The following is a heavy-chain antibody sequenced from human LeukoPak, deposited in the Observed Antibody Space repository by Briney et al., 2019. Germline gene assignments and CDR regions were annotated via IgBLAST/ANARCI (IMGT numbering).Heavy chain of an antibody. J-gene: IGHJ4*02. Sequence: SQTLSLTCAVSGGSISSGGYSWSWIRQPPGKGLEWIGYIYHSGSTYYNPSLKSRVTISVDRSKNQFSLKLSSVTAADTAVYYCAREVCPNSTSCYFDYWGQGTLVTVSS. V-gene: IGHV4-30-2*01. D-gene: IGHD2-2*01. CDR3: AREVCPNSTSCYFDY. CDR2: IYHSGST. CDR1: GGSISSGGYS.